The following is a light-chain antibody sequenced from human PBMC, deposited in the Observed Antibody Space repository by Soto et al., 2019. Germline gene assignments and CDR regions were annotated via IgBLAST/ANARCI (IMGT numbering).Light chain of an antibody. CDR2: EVS. CDR1: SSDVGGYNY. Sequence: QSVLTQPPSASGSPGQSVTISCTGTSSDVGGYNYVSWYQQHPGKAPKLMIYEVSKRPSGVPDRFSGSKSGNTASLTVSGLQAEDEADYYCSSYAGSNNFGVFGTGTKVIVL. V-gene: IGLV2-8*01. J-gene: IGLJ1*01. CDR3: SSYAGSNNFGV.